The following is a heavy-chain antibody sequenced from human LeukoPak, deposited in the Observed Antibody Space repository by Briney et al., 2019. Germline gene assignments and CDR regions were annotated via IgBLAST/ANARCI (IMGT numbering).Heavy chain of an antibody. Sequence: GGSLRLSCAASGFTFSTYAMSWVRQAPGKGLEWVSTIRGDDYTYYADSVKGRFTISRDNPKNTLSLQMDSLRAEDTALYYCARGADGSSSSESEWFDPWGQGTLVTVSS. CDR1: GFTFSTYA. D-gene: IGHD6-13*01. V-gene: IGHV3-23*01. CDR2: IRGDDYT. J-gene: IGHJ5*02. CDR3: ARGADGSSSSESEWFDP.